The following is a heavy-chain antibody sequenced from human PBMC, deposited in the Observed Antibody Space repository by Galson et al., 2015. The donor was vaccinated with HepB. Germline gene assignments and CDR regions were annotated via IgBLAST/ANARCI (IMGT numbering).Heavy chain of an antibody. CDR1: GGTFSSYT. Sequence: SVKVSCKASGGTFSSYTISWVRQAPGQGLEWMGRVIPILGIANYAQKFQGRVTITADKSTSTAYMELSSLRSEDTAVYYCARSPPPYYDILSGYYPPGPPPHLDYWGQGTLVTVSS. D-gene: IGHD3-9*01. J-gene: IGHJ4*02. CDR2: VIPILGIA. V-gene: IGHV1-69*02. CDR3: ARSPPPYYDILSGYYPPGPPPHLDY.